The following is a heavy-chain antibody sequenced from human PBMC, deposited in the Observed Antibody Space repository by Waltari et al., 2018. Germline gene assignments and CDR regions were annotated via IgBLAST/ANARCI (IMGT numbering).Heavy chain of an antibody. CDR3: ARHGRATYNWFDP. Sequence: QVQLQESGPGLVKPSETLSLPCAVSGYSISSGYYLGWIRQPPGKGLEWIGSIYHSGSTYYNPSLKSRVTISVDTSKNQFSLKLSSVTAADTAVYYCARHGRATYNWFDPWGQGTLVTVSS. D-gene: IGHD1-26*01. CDR2: IYHSGST. V-gene: IGHV4-38-2*01. J-gene: IGHJ5*02. CDR1: GYSISSGYY.